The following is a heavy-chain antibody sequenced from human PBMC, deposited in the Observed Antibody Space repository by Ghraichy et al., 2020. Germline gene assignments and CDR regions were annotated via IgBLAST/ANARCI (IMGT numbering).Heavy chain of an antibody. J-gene: IGHJ6*03. V-gene: IGHV4-39*01. D-gene: IGHD1-26*01. Sequence: SETLSLTCTVSGGSISSSSYYWGWIRQPPGKGLEWIGSIYYSGSTYYNPSLKSRVTISVDTSKNQFSLKLSSVTAADTAVYYCARQVGNPEYYYYYYMDVWDKGTTVTVSS. CDR1: GGSISSSSYY. CDR3: ARQVGNPEYYYYYYMDV. CDR2: IYYSGST.